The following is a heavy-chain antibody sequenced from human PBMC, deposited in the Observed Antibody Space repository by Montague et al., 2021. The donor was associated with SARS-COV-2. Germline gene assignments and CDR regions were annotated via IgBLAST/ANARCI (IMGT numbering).Heavy chain of an antibody. CDR2: ISYDGSIR. CDR1: GFTFNNFA. D-gene: IGHD3-10*01. Sequence: SLRLSCPASGFTFNNFAMHWVRQAPGKGLEWVAVISYDGSIRYYADSLRGRFTISRDSSKKTLYLQMNSLSGEDTAVYYCAKNRDIFWFGEGRDSMDVWGQGTTVIVSS. V-gene: IGHV3-30*18. J-gene: IGHJ6*02. CDR3: AKNRDIFWFGEGRDSMDV.